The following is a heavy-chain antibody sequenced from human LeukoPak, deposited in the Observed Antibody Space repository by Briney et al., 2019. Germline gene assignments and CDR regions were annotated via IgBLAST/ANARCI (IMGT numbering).Heavy chain of an antibody. Sequence: SETLSLTCTVSGGSISSHYWSWIRQPPGKGLEWIGDIYYSGSTNYNPSLKSRVTISVDTSKNQFSLKLSPVTAADTAVYYCARGDDFWSGYYGSWGQGPLATVPA. CDR1: GGSISSHY. CDR2: IYYSGST. V-gene: IGHV4-59*11. D-gene: IGHD3-3*01. J-gene: IGHJ5*02. CDR3: ARGDDFWSGYYGS.